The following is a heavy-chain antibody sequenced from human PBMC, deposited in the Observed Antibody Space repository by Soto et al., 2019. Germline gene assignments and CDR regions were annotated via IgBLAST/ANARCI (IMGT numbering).Heavy chain of an antibody. D-gene: IGHD6-6*01. J-gene: IGHJ4*02. CDR1: GFTFSSFE. V-gene: IGHV3-48*03. Sequence: EVQLVESGGGLVQHGGSLRLSCAASGFTFSSFEMNWVRQAPGKGLEWVSKIGSSGSTIWYADSVKGRFTISRDNAKNSLYLQMNSLRGEDTAVYYCARATYSSSYYFDSWGQGTLVTVSS. CDR2: IGSSGSTI. CDR3: ARATYSSSYYFDS.